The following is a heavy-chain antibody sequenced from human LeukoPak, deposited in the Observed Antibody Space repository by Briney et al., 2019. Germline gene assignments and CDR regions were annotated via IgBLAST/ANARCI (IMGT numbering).Heavy chain of an antibody. J-gene: IGHJ4*02. V-gene: IGHV4-4*07. Sequence: SETLSLTCSASGDSITTNYWNWIRQTPEKGLEWIGYISTSRGTNYNPSLRSRVTMLLDTSKNQFSLELRSVTAADTAVYHCARGYYDSRGYSVPFDSWGQGTLVTVSS. D-gene: IGHD3-22*01. CDR3: ARGYYDSRGYSVPFDS. CDR1: GDSITTNY. CDR2: ISTSRGT.